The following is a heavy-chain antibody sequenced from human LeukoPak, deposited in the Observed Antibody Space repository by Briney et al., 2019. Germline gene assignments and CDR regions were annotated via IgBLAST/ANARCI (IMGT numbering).Heavy chain of an antibody. Sequence: GGSLGLSCAASGFTFSSYGMHWVRQAPGKGLEWVSAISGSGGSTYYADSVKGRFTISRDNSKNTLYLQMNSLRAEDTAVYYCAKDKRITIFGVVMTAWGQGTLVTVSS. CDR2: ISGSGGST. D-gene: IGHD3-3*01. V-gene: IGHV3-23*01. CDR1: GFTFSSYG. CDR3: AKDKRITIFGVVMTA. J-gene: IGHJ5*02.